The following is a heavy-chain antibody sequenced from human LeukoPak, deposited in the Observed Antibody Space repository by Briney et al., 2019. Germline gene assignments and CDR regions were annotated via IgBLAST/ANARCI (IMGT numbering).Heavy chain of an antibody. CDR2: ISYEGNNI. Sequence: PGRSLRLSCAASGFTFSSYAMHWVSHAPGKGLEWVAVISYEGNNIYYVDSVKGRFTISRDNSKNTMFLQLNSLRAEDTAVYYCAKVLSEGYLPGYYNPFDSWGRGTLVTVSS. D-gene: IGHD3-9*01. V-gene: IGHV3-30*18. J-gene: IGHJ4*02. CDR1: GFTFSSYA. CDR3: AKVLSEGYLPGYYNPFDS.